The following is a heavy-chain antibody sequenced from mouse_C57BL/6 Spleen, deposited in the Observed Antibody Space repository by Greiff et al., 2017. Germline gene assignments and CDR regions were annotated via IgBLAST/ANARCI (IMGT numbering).Heavy chain of an antibody. Sequence: DVKLVESGGGLVKPGGSLKLSCAASGFTFSSYTMSWVRQTPEKRLEWVATISGGGGNTYYPDSVKGRFTISRDNAKNTLYLQMSSLRSEDTALYYCARLGDYDYGNFDYWGQGTTLTVSS. V-gene: IGHV5-9*01. J-gene: IGHJ2*01. CDR3: ARLGDYDYGNFDY. D-gene: IGHD2-4*01. CDR1: GFTFSSYT. CDR2: ISGGGGNT.